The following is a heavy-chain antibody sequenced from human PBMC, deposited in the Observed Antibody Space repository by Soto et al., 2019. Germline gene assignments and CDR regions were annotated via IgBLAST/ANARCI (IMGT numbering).Heavy chain of an antibody. CDR2: ISPHSGNT. J-gene: IGHJ4*02. V-gene: IGHV1-18*04. CDR3: ERESGVLITVKWDFDF. Sequence: QVQLIQSGTEVKKPGASVKVSCKASGYTFTTFGISWVRQAPGQGLEWMGWISPHSGNTKYAQKFQGRLTMTTDTSANTAYMELRSLRSDDTAMYFCERESGVLITVKWDFDFWGQGTLVIASS. D-gene: IGHD1-20*01. CDR1: GYTFTTFG.